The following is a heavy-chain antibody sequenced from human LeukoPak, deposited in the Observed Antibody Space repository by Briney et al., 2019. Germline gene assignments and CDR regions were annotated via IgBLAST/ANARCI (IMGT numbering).Heavy chain of an antibody. D-gene: IGHD3-10*01. Sequence: SQTLSLTCTVSGGSISSGGYYWSWIRQHPGKGLEWIGYIYYSGSTYYKPSLKSRVTISVDTSKNQFSLKLSSVTAADTAVYYCARDRVVRGSVYYFDYWGQGTLVTVSS. CDR3: ARDRVVRGSVYYFDY. V-gene: IGHV4-31*03. J-gene: IGHJ4*02. CDR1: GGSISSGGYY. CDR2: IYYSGST.